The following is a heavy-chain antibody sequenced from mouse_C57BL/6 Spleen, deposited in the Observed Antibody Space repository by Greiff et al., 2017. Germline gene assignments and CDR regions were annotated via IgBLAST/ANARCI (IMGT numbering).Heavy chain of an antibody. V-gene: IGHV1-15*01. Sequence: VQLQQSGAELVRPGASVTLSCKASGYTFTDYEMHWVKQTPVHGLEWIGAIDPETGGTAYNQKFKGKAILTADKSSSTAYMELRSLTSEDSAVYYCTSRYGNYEGSLCAYWGQGTLVTVSA. J-gene: IGHJ3*01. CDR2: IDPETGGT. D-gene: IGHD2-1*01. CDR3: TSRYGNYEGSLCAY. CDR1: GYTFTDYE.